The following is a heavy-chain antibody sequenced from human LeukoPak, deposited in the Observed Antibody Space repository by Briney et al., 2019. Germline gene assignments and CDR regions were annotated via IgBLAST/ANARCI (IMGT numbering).Heavy chain of an antibody. D-gene: IGHD6-13*01. Sequence: GGSLRLSCAASGFTFSSYEMNWVRQAPGKGLEWVSYISSSGSTIYYADSVKGRFTISRDNAKNSLYLQMNGLRAEDTAVYYCARAPGYSSSWFKPDYYYYGMDVWGQGTTVTVSS. CDR3: ARAPGYSSSWFKPDYYYYGMDV. J-gene: IGHJ6*02. V-gene: IGHV3-48*03. CDR1: GFTFSSYE. CDR2: ISSSGSTI.